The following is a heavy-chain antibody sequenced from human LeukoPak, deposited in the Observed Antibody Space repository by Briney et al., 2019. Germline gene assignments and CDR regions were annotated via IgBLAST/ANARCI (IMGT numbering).Heavy chain of an antibody. D-gene: IGHD6-19*01. CDR1: GYTFTSYG. CDR3: ARKEWLVRQGDAFDI. CDR2: ISAYNGNT. V-gene: IGHV1-18*01. Sequence: APVKVSCKASGYTFTSYGISWVRQAPGQGLEWMGWISAYNGNTNYAQKLQGRVTMTTDTSTSTAYMELRSLRSDDTAVYYCARKEWLVRQGDAFDIWGQGTMVTVSS. J-gene: IGHJ3*02.